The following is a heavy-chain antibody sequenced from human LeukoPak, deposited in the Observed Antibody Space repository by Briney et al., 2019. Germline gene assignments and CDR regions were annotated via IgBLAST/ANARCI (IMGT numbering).Heavy chain of an antibody. Sequence: GGSLRLSCAASGFTFSSYEMNWVRQAPGKGLEWVSYISRSGSTIYYADSVKGQFTISRDNAKNSLYLQMNSLIAEDTALYYCAKDGFDYGDYIRFDPWGQGTLVTVSS. J-gene: IGHJ5*02. CDR3: AKDGFDYGDYIRFDP. V-gene: IGHV3-48*03. CDR1: GFTFSSYE. CDR2: ISRSGSTI. D-gene: IGHD4-17*01.